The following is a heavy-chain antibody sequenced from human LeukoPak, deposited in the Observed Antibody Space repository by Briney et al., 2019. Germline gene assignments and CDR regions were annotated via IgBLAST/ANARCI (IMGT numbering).Heavy chain of an antibody. J-gene: IGHJ3*02. D-gene: IGHD6-19*01. CDR1: GFTFTNYV. Sequence: SGGSLRLSCAASGFTFTNYVMNWVRQAPGKGLGWVSSMTGTADKTYDADSVKGRFTISRDNSKNTLSLQMSSLRVEDTAIYYCARRGGSRGWGAFDIWGQGTIVTVSS. CDR3: ARRGGSRGWGAFDI. CDR2: MTGTADKT. V-gene: IGHV3-23*01.